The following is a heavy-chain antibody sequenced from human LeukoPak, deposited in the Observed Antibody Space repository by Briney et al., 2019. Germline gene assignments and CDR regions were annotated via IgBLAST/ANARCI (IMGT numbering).Heavy chain of an antibody. CDR2: ITSRSAFT. CDR3: ARDLTSAYWSPGGYYYYMDV. V-gene: IGHV3-48*01. D-gene: IGHD3-16*01. J-gene: IGHJ6*03. CDR1: GFSFSDYS. Sequence: GGSLRLACVASGFSFSDYSMNWVSQSPGKGLEWTSYITSRSAFTYFADSVKGRFTVSRDDAKNSLYLYLTSLRVDDTAVYYCARDLTSAYWSPGGYYYYMDVWGKGTAVTVSS.